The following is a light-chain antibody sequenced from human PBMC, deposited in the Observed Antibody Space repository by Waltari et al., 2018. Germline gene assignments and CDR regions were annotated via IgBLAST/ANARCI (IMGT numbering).Light chain of an antibody. CDR1: QTVLYNSDNKNY. CDR2: WAS. J-gene: IGKJ1*01. V-gene: IGKV4-1*01. Sequence: IVVFQSPDSLAVSLSARATMNCQSSQTVLYNSDNKNYLAWYQQKPGQPPKLLIYWASTRESGVPDRFSGSGSGTDFTLTITSLQAEDVAVYYCQQYYGTPPRTFGQGTKVEIK. CDR3: QQYYGTPPRT.